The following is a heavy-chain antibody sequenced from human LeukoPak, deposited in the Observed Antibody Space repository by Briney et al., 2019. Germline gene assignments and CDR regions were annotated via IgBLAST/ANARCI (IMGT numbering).Heavy chain of an antibody. D-gene: IGHD2-21*01. CDR1: GGSISSSSYY. V-gene: IGHV4-39*07. Sequence: SETLSLTCTVSGGSISSSSYYWTWIRQPPGKGLEWIGSIYYSGSTYYNPSLKSRVTISVDTSKNQFSLKLSSVTAADTAVYYCARSYSLDYWGQGTLVTVSS. J-gene: IGHJ4*02. CDR3: ARSYSLDY. CDR2: IYYSGST.